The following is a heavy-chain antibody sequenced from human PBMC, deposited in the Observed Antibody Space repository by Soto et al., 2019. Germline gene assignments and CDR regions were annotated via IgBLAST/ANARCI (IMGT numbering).Heavy chain of an antibody. V-gene: IGHV3-23*01. J-gene: IGHJ6*03. Sequence: GGSLRLSCAASGFTFSNYAMSWVRQVPGKGLEWVSAITDTGYDTYHADSVKGRFTISRDNSKSTLYMQMNGVRAEDTAVYCCASRGVDLADYYYYMDVWGKGKTVSVS. CDR3: ASRGVDLADYYYYMDV. D-gene: IGHD6-25*01. CDR2: ITDTGYDT. CDR1: GFTFSNYA.